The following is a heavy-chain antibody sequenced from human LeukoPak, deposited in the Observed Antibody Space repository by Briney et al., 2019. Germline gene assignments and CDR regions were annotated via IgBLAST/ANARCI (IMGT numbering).Heavy chain of an antibody. CDR3: AKVYYYGSGRAFDY. V-gene: IGHV3-30*18. CDR2: ISYDGSNK. J-gene: IGHJ4*02. CDR1: GFTFSSYG. Sequence: GGSLRLSCAASGFTFSSYGMHWVRQAPGKGLEWVAVISYDGSNKYYADSVKGRFTISRDNSKNTLYLQMNSLRAEDTAVYYCAKVYYYGSGRAFDYWGQGTLVTVSS. D-gene: IGHD3-10*01.